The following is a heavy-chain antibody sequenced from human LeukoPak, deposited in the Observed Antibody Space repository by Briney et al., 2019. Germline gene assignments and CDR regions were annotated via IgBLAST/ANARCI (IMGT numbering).Heavy chain of an antibody. J-gene: IGHJ4*02. D-gene: IGHD3-10*01. Sequence: SETLSLTCTVSGGSISSYYWSWIRQPAGKGLEWIGRIYTSGSTNYNPSLKSRVTISVDTSKDQFSLKLSSVTAADTAVYYCVRTGGSGRYYDYWGQGTLVTVSS. CDR3: VRTGGSGRYYDY. V-gene: IGHV4-4*07. CDR1: GGSISSYY. CDR2: IYTSGST.